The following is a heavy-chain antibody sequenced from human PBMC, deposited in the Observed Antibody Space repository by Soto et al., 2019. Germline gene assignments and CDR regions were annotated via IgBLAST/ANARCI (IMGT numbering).Heavy chain of an antibody. CDR1: GFSLRASGFG. CDR3: AHTTRLQRRADGYRRDAFDS. CDR2: IYWDDQK. Sequence: QITLKESGPTLVKPTQTLTLACTFSGFSLRASGFGVGWIRQPPGKAPEWLAVIYWDDQKRYSPHLESRLTVTKDTSGNQVVLTMTNLETLDTGTYFCAHTTRLQRRADGYRRDAFDSGGKVTAVTVSS. V-gene: IGHV2-5*02. D-gene: IGHD3-16*02. J-gene: IGHJ3*02.